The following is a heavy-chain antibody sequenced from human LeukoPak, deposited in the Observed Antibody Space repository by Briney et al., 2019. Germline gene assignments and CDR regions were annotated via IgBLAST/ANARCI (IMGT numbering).Heavy chain of an antibody. CDR3: ARGRSITLLRGVAMSDGFDI. CDR2: TDTTGNYI. Sequence: GEPRKIPWQVSGFTYSNYVMNWGRQAPGKGLEWVSFTDTTGNYIYYGDSVKGRFTIARDNARNLLFLQMNGLRAEDTAVYYCARGRSITLLRGVAMSDGFDIWGQGAMVAVSS. CDR1: GFTYSNYV. J-gene: IGHJ3*02. D-gene: IGHD3-10*01. V-gene: IGHV3-21*06.